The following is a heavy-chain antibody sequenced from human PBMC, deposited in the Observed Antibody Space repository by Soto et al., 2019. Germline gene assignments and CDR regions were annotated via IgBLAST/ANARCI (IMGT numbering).Heavy chain of an antibody. CDR3: ARYTDCSGGSCYWNYYYYYYMDV. J-gene: IGHJ6*03. Sequence: GGSLRLSCAASGFTVSSNYMSWVRQAPGKGLEWVSVIYSGGSTYYADSVKGRFTISRDNSKNTLYLQMNSLRAEDTAVYYCARYTDCSGGSCYWNYYYYYYMDVWGKGTTVTVS. CDR1: GFTVSSNY. V-gene: IGHV3-66*01. D-gene: IGHD2-15*01. CDR2: IYSGGST.